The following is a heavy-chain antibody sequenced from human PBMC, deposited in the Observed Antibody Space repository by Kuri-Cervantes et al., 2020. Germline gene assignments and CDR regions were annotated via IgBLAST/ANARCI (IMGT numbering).Heavy chain of an antibody. J-gene: IGHJ4*02. CDR1: GHTLTNYA. Sequence: ASVKVSCKASGHTLTNYAISWVRQAPGQGLEWMGWINAYNGNTNYAQKLQGRVTMTTDTSMSTAYMELRSLRSDDTAMYYCAKGVGYQVNYFDYWGQGTLVTVSS. V-gene: IGHV1-18*01. D-gene: IGHD6-13*01. CDR2: INAYNGNT. CDR3: AKGVGYQVNYFDY.